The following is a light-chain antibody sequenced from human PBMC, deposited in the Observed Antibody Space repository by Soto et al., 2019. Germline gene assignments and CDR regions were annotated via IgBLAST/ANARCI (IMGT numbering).Light chain of an antibody. CDR1: QSVSSN. V-gene: IGKV3-15*01. Sequence: EIVMTQSPATLSVSPGERATLSYRASQSVSSNLAWYQQKPGQAPRLLIYGASTRATGIPARFSGSESGTELALDSSRLQSEDFAVYYCQQYNNWPLTFGGGTQVAIK. CDR3: QQYNNWPLT. CDR2: GAS. J-gene: IGKJ4*01.